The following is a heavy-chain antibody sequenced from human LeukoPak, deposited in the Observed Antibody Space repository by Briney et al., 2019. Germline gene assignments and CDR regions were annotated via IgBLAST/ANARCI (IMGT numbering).Heavy chain of an antibody. CDR3: ARRLFAGSSFDY. D-gene: IGHD3-22*01. CDR2: INHSGST. J-gene: IGHJ4*02. V-gene: IGHV4-34*01. CDR1: GGSFSGYY. Sequence: SETLSLTCAVYGGSFSGYYWSWIRQPPGKGLEWIGEINHSGSTNYNPSLKSRVTISVDTSKNQFSLKLSSVTAADTAVYYCARRLFAGSSFDYWGQGTLVTVSS.